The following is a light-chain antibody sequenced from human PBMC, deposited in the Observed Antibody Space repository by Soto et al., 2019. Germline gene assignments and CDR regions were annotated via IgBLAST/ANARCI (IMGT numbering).Light chain of an antibody. Sequence: EIVLTQSPGTLALSPGDRATHSCRASQGMSSSYLAWYQQRPGQAPRLLIFGASGRATGIPDRFSGSGSGTDFTLTISRLEPEDSAVYYCQQYGSSLWTFGQGTKVEIK. V-gene: IGKV3-20*01. CDR3: QQYGSSLWT. CDR1: QGMSSSY. CDR2: GAS. J-gene: IGKJ1*01.